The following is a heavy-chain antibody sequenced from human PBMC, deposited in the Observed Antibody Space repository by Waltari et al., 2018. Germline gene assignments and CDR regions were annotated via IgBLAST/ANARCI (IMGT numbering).Heavy chain of an antibody. CDR2: IYYSGST. Sequence: QLQLQESGPGLVKPSETLSLTCTVSVGSISSHYWTWLRQPPGKGLEWIGYIYYSGSTNYNPSLKSRVTISVDTSKNQFSLKLSSVTAADTAVYYCARDRELGLGLHYFDYWGQGTLVTVSS. J-gene: IGHJ4*02. CDR1: VGSISSHY. V-gene: IGHV4-59*11. D-gene: IGHD3-10*01. CDR3: ARDRELGLGLHYFDY.